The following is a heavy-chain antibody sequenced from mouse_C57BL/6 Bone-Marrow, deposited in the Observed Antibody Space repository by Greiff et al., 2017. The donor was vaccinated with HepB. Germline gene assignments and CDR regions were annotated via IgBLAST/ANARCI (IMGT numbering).Heavy chain of an antibody. V-gene: IGHV14-4*01. CDR1: GFNIKDDY. CDR2: IDPENGDT. J-gene: IGHJ3*01. D-gene: IGHD2-4*01. Sequence: VQLQQSGAELVRPGASVKLSCTASGFNIKDDYMHWVNQRPEQGLEWIGWIDPENGDTEYASKFQGKATITADTSSNTAYLQLSSLTSEDTAVYYCTTGGITRAWFAYWGQGTLVTVSA. CDR3: TTGGITRAWFAY.